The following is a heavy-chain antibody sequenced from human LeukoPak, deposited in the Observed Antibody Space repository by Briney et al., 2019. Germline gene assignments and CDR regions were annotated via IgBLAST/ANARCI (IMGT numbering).Heavy chain of an antibody. V-gene: IGHV4-59*08. CDR1: GGSISSYY. CDR2: IYNSGST. J-gene: IGHJ3*02. CDR3: ARSAIDAFDI. D-gene: IGHD6-25*01. Sequence: NPSETLSLTCTVSGGSISSYYWSWIRQPPGKGLECIGYIYNSGSTNYNPSLKSRVSISVDTSKNQFSLKLSSVTGADTAVYYCARSAIDAFDIWGQGTMVTVSS.